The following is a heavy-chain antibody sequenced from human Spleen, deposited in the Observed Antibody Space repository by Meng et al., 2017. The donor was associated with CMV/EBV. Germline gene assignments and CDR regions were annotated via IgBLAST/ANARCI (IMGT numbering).Heavy chain of an antibody. CDR2: ISSSSSYI. V-gene: IGHV3-21*01. D-gene: IGHD6-19*01. J-gene: IGHJ4*02. CDR3: ASDSSDLDY. Sequence: GESLKISCAASGFTFSSYSMNWVRQAPGKGLEWVSSISSSSSYIYYADSVKGRFTISRDNAKNSLYLQMNSLRAEDTAVYYCASDSSDLDYRGQGTLVTVSS. CDR1: GFTFSSYS.